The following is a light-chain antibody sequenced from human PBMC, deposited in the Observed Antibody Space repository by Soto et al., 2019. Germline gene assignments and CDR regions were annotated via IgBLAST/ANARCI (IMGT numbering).Light chain of an antibody. CDR2: DAS. J-gene: IGKJ5*01. CDR1: QSVSSTY. CDR3: QQDSRSTLT. V-gene: IGKV3-20*01. Sequence: KVMTQSPAALSFSPVERATLSCMASQSVSSTYLAWYQQNPGQAPRLLIYDASSRATGIPDRFSGSGSGTDFTLTISRLEPEDFAMYYCQQDSRSTLTFGQGTRLEIK.